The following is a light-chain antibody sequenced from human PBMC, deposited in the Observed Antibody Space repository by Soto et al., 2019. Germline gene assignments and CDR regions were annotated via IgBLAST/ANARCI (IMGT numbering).Light chain of an antibody. J-gene: IGKJ1*01. Sequence: EIVLTQSPGTLSLSPGERATLSCRASQSVSNNYLAWYQQKPGQAPRLLIYGASNRATGIPYRFSGSGSGTDFTLTISRLEPEDFAVYYCQQYSSSGTFGQGTKVDIK. V-gene: IGKV3-20*01. CDR2: GAS. CDR1: QSVSNNY. CDR3: QQYSSSGT.